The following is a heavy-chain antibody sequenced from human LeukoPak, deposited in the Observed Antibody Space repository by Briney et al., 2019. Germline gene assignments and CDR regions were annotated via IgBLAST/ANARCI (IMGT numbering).Heavy chain of an antibody. D-gene: IGHD3-10*01. CDR3: ARAIFGSGSYPDF. CDR1: GFSLDTYA. CDR2: IWHDGSHK. V-gene: IGHV3-33*01. J-gene: IGHJ4*02. Sequence: GGSLRLSCAASGFSLDTYAMHWVRQAPGQGLEWVALIWHDGSHKFYSNSVRGQLTISRDNSKNTVYLQMNNLRPDDTAVYYCARAIFGSGSYPDFWGQGTLVTVSS.